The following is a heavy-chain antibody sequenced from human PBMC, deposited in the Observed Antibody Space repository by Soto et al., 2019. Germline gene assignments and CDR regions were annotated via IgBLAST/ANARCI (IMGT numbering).Heavy chain of an antibody. J-gene: IGHJ4*02. V-gene: IGHV4-39*01. CDR3: ARHYSSGNYYRPINY. CDR2: IYYSGAT. Sequence: SETLSLTCTVSGDSISDNTYHWDWIRQPPGKGLEWIGTIYYSGATHYNASLKSRVTISVDTSKNQFFLKLSFVTAADTAVYFCARHYSSGNYYRPINYCGQGALVTVSS. D-gene: IGHD3-10*01. CDR1: GDSISDNTYH.